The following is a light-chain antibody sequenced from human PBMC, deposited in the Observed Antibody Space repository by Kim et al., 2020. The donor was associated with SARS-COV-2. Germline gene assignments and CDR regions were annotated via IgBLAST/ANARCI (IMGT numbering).Light chain of an antibody. CDR2: RHN. V-gene: IGLV1-47*01. Sequence: ELTQPPSASGTPGQTVTISCSGSSSNIGSNSVYWYQQLPGTAPKLLIYRHNQRPSGVPDRFSGSKSGTSASLAINRLRSEDEADYYCVAWDNSLSGRVFGAGTKVTVL. CDR1: SSNIGSNS. J-gene: IGLJ1*01. CDR3: VAWDNSLSGRV.